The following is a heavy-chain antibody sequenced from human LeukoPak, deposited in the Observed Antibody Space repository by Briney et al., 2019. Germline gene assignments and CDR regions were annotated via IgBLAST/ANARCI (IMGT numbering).Heavy chain of an antibody. Sequence: GGSLRLSCAASGFTFSSYSMNWVRQAPGKGLEWVSYISSSSSTIYYADSVKGRFTISRDNAKNSLYLQTNSLRAEDTAVYYCARVRSRDWFDPWGQGTLVTASS. CDR2: ISSSSSTI. D-gene: IGHD2-21*01. V-gene: IGHV3-48*01. J-gene: IGHJ5*02. CDR3: ARVRSRDWFDP. CDR1: GFTFSSYS.